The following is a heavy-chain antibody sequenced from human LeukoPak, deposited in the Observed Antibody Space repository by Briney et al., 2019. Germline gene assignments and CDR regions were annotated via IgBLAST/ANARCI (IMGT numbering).Heavy chain of an antibody. CDR1: GLTFSSYP. CDR3: AKDVERLDYFDY. D-gene: IGHD3-9*01. V-gene: IGHV3-23*01. CDR2: ISGSGGST. J-gene: IGHJ4*02. Sequence: GGSLRLSCAASGLTFSSYPMSWFRQAPGKGLGGVSAISGSGGSTYYADSVKGRFTISRDNSKNTLYLQMNSLRAEDTAVYYCAKDVERLDYFDYWGQGTLVTVSS.